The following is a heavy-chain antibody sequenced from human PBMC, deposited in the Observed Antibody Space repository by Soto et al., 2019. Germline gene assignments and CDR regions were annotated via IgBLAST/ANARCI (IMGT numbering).Heavy chain of an antibody. V-gene: IGHV3-33*01. Sequence: AGGSLRLSCAASGFTFSSYGMHLVRQAPGKGLEWVAVIWYDGSNKYYADSVKGRFTISRDNSKNTLYLQMNSLRAEDTAVYYCARDTCSGGSCYWFDPWGQGTLVTVSS. CDR2: IWYDGSNK. CDR3: ARDTCSGGSCYWFDP. D-gene: IGHD2-15*01. CDR1: GFTFSSYG. J-gene: IGHJ5*02.